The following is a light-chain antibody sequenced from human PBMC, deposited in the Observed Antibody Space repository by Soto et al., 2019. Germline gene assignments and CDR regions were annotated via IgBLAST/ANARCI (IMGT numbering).Light chain of an antibody. V-gene: IGLV6-57*04. J-gene: IGLJ3*02. CDR3: HSYDSSAHRV. Sequence: NFMLTQPHSVSESPGKTVTISCTRSGGSIANNYVQWYQQRPGSAPTPVIFQDNERPSGVPDRFSGSIDSSSNSASLTISGLRTEDEADYYCHSYDSSAHRVFGGGTKLTVL. CDR2: QDN. CDR1: GGSIANNY.